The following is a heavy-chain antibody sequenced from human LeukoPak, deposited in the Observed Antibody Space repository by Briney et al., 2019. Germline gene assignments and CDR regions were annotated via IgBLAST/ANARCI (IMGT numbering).Heavy chain of an antibody. Sequence: ASVKVSCKASGYTFTGYYMHWVRQAPGQRLEWMGWINAGNGNTKYSQKFQGRVTITRDTSASTAYMELSSLRSEDTAVYYCARDRGYYYGSAFDPWGQGTLVTVSS. CDR2: INAGNGNT. CDR3: ARDRGYYYGSAFDP. J-gene: IGHJ5*02. D-gene: IGHD3-10*01. CDR1: GYTFTGYY. V-gene: IGHV1-3*01.